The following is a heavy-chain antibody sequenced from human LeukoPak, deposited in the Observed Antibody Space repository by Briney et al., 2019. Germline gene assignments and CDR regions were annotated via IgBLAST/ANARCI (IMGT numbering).Heavy chain of an antibody. D-gene: IGHD2-2*01. V-gene: IGHV4-39*01. CDR3: ARSTASEGPTHNWFDP. CDR2: IYYSGTT. J-gene: IGHJ5*02. Sequence: SETLSLTCTVSGGSISSNYKYWGWVRQPPGRGLDWIGSIYYSGTTYYNPSLKSRVTISVDTSKNQFSLKLTSVTAADTAIYYCARSTASEGPTHNWFDPWGQGTLVTVSS. CDR1: GGSISSNYKY.